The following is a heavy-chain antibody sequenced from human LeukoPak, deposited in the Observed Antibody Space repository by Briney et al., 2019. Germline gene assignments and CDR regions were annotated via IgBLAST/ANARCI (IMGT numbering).Heavy chain of an antibody. CDR2: INSGGSQ. D-gene: IGHD2-15*01. J-gene: IGHJ4*02. CDR3: ARDRRYCSGDSCYSGVDY. V-gene: IGHV3-53*01. CDR1: GLTVSSNY. Sequence: GGSLRLSCAASGLTVSSNYMTWVRQAPGKGLEWVSVINSGGSQYYADSVKGRFSISRDNSKNTVYLQMNGLRAEDTAVYYCARDRRYCSGDSCYSGVDYWGQGTLVTVSS.